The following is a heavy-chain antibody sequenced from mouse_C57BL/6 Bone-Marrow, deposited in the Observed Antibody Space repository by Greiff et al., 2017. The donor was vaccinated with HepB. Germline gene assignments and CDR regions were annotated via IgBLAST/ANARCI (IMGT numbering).Heavy chain of an antibody. V-gene: IGHV5-9*01. CDR1: GFTFSSYT. J-gene: IGHJ1*03. Sequence: EVKVEESGGGLVKPGGSLKLSCAASGFTFSSYTMSWVRQTPEKRLEWVATISGGGGNTYYPDSVKGRFTISRDNAKNTLYLQMSSLRSEDTALYYCARHKDYGSSYDWYFDVWGTGTTVTVSS. CDR3: ARHKDYGSSYDWYFDV. D-gene: IGHD1-1*01. CDR2: ISGGGGNT.